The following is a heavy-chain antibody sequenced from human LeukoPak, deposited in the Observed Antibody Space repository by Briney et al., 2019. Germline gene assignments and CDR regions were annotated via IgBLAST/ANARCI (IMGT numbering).Heavy chain of an antibody. CDR1: GGSISSYY. CDR3: ARAPSGYSSGWHFDY. V-gene: IGHV4-59*01. CDR2: IYYSGST. Sequence: PSETLSLTCTVSGGSISSYYWSWIRQPPGKGLEWIGYIYYSGSTNYNPSLKSRVTISVDTSKNQFSLKLSSVTAADTAVYYCARAPSGYSSGWHFDYWGQGTLVAVSS. D-gene: IGHD6-19*01. J-gene: IGHJ4*02.